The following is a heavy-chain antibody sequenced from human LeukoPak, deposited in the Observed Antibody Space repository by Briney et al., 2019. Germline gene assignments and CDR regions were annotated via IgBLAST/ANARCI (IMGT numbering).Heavy chain of an antibody. J-gene: IGHJ3*02. Sequence: PGGSLRLSCAASGFTFSSNVMNWVRQAPGKGLEWLSHISNSGSTIYYADSVKGRFTISRDNAKNSLYLQMNSLRAEDTAVYYCATSFGRGALDIWGQGTMVTVSS. D-gene: IGHD3-10*01. V-gene: IGHV3-48*03. CDR2: ISNSGSTI. CDR3: ATSFGRGALDI. CDR1: GFTFSSNV.